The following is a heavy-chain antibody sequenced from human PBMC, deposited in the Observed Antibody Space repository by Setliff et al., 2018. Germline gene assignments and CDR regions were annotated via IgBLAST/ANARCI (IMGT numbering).Heavy chain of an antibody. CDR1: GYTFTNFG. J-gene: IGHJ4*02. Sequence: ASVKVSCKTSGYTFTNFGISWVRQAPGQGLEWMGWIIPDNGKTEYSEEFQDRVTFTTDTSATTAYMDLRSLRSDDMAVYYCARGYCDGIGCPAPLYYFDSWGQGTLVTVSS. CDR3: ARGYCDGIGCPAPLYYFDS. V-gene: IGHV1-18*03. D-gene: IGHD2-21*01. CDR2: IIPDNGKT.